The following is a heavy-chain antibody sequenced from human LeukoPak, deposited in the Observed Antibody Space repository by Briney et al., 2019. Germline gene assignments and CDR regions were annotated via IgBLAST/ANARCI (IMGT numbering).Heavy chain of an antibody. D-gene: IGHD6-13*01. V-gene: IGHV4-59*01. J-gene: IGHJ3*01. Sequence: ETLSLTCTVSGGSISSYYWSWVRQPPGKGLEWIGFVYYTGSTNYSPSLKSRVTISVDTSKNQFSLKLRSVTAADTAVYYCARISSSNWYNERGAFDVWGQGTMVTVSS. CDR2: VYYTGST. CDR3: ARISSSNWYNERGAFDV. CDR1: GGSISSYY.